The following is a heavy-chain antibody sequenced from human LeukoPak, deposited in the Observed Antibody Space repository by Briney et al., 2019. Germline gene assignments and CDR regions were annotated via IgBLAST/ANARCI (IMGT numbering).Heavy chain of an antibody. D-gene: IGHD3-22*01. CDR3: ARGDSSGYRYYFDY. J-gene: IGHJ4*02. V-gene: IGHV4-59*01. CDR2: IYYSGST. CDR1: GGSFSGYY. Sequence: SETLSLTCAVYGGSFSGYYWSWIRQPPGKGLEWIEYIYYSGSTNYNPSLKSRVTISVDTSKNQFSLKMSFVTAADTAVYYCARGDSSGYRYYFDYWGQGTLVTVSS.